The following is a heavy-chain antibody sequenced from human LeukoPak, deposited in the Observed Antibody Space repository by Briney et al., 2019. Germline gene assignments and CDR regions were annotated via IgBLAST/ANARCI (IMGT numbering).Heavy chain of an antibody. CDR3: VRHTRRSPGDY. CDR2: IRDDGSDK. J-gene: IGHJ4*02. V-gene: IGHV3-7*01. CDR1: GFTFSSYW. D-gene: IGHD1-26*01. Sequence: GGSLRLSCAASGFTFSSYWMTWVRQAPGKGLEWMANIRDDGSDKYYVDSVKGRFTISRDNAQNTLLLQMDSLRVEDTAEYYCVRHTRRSPGDYWGQGTLVTVST.